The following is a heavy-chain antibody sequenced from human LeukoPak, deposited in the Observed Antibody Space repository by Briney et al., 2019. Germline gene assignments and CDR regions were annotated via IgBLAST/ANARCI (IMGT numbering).Heavy chain of an antibody. CDR1: GGTSNSHA. CDR2: IIPILGIA. V-gene: IGHV1-69*04. D-gene: IGHD4-11*01. CDR3: ARDVTTTAQFDP. J-gene: IGHJ5*02. Sequence: SVKVSCKASGGTSNSHAISWVRQAPGQGLEWMGRIIPILGIANYAQKFQGRVTITADKSTSTAYMELSSLRSEDTAVYYCARDVTTTAQFDPWGQGTLVTVSS.